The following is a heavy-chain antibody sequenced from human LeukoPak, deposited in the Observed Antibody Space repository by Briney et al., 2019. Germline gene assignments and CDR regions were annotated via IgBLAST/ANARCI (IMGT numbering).Heavy chain of an antibody. CDR3: ARTGLFRTDPAHY. CDR2: IIPIFGTA. V-gene: IGHV1-69*05. J-gene: IGHJ4*02. D-gene: IGHD4/OR15-4a*01. CDR1: GGTFSSYA. Sequence: ASVKVSCKASGGTFSSYAISWVRQAPGQGLEWMGGIIPIFGTANYAQKFQGRVTITTDESTSTVYMELSSLRSEDTAVYYCARTGLFRTDPAHYWGQGTLVTVSS.